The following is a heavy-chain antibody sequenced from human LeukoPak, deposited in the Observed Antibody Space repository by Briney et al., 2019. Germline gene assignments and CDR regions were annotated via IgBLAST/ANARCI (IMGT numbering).Heavy chain of an antibody. D-gene: IGHD5-12*01. CDR3: ARESYDGDY. V-gene: IGHV3-23*01. CDR2: IRGSGSST. CDR1: GFTLNSST. J-gene: IGHJ4*02. Sequence: GGSLRLSWAAAGFTLNSSTINSVRQAPGKGLEWVSGIRGSGSSTYYADSVKGRFTISRDNSKNTLYLQMNSLRAEDTAVYYCARESYDGDYWGQGTLVTVSS.